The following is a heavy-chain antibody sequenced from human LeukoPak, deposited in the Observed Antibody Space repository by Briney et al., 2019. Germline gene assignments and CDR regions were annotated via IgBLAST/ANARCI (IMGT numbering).Heavy chain of an antibody. CDR3: ARQAGGWFDP. Sequence: SETLSLTCTVSGAPISSHSDYKWTWIRQTPGKGLEWIGYIYYSGSTNYNPSLKSRVTISVDTSKNQFSLKLSSVTAADTAVYYCARQAGGWFDPWGQGTLVTVSS. CDR2: IYYSGST. D-gene: IGHD3-10*01. CDR1: GAPISSHSDY. J-gene: IGHJ5*02. V-gene: IGHV4-61*05.